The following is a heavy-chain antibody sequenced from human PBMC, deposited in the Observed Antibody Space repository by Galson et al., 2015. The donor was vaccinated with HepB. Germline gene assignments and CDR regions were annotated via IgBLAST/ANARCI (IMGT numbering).Heavy chain of an antibody. D-gene: IGHD3-16*01. V-gene: IGHV3-23*01. CDR1: GFAFDSHA. Sequence: SLRLSCAASGFAFDSHAMSWVRQAPGRGLEWISGITGKGDSTFYAGSVKGRFTVSKDNSNNMLFLQMNSLRAEDAGLYFCAKGYGLFDSWGQGTLVTVSS. J-gene: IGHJ5*01. CDR3: AKGYGLFDS. CDR2: ITGKGDST.